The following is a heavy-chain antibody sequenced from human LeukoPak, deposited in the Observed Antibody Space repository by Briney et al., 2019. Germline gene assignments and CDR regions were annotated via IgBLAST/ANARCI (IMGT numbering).Heavy chain of an antibody. V-gene: IGHV3-48*03. CDR1: GFTFSSYE. D-gene: IGHD2-15*01. CDR2: ITSSGDTI. J-gene: IGHJ4*02. Sequence: GGSLRLSCAASGFTFSSYEMNWVRQAPGKGLEWVSYITSSGDTIYYADSVKGRFTISRDNAKNSLYLQMNSLRAEDTAVYYCARDFGGSSPFDYWGQGTLVTVSS. CDR3: ARDFGGSSPFDY.